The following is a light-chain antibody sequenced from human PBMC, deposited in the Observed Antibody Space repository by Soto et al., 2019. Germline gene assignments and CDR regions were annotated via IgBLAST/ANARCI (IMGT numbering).Light chain of an antibody. CDR1: QSVGTNY. CDR3: QQYDSSPRT. Sequence: EIVLTQSPGTLSLSPGERATLSCRAGQSVGTNYLAWFQQKPGQAPRLLIYATSTRATGIPDRFSGSGSGTDFTLTITRLEPEDFAVYYCQQYDSSPRTFGQGTKVDIK. CDR2: ATS. V-gene: IGKV3-20*01. J-gene: IGKJ1*01.